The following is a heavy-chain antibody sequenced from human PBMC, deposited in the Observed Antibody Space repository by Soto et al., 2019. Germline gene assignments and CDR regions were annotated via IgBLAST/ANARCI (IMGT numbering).Heavy chain of an antibody. J-gene: IGHJ4*02. Sequence: EVQLVESGGGLVQPGGSLRLSCAASGFTVSTNHVNWVRQAPGKGLEWVSVFRSGGDTFYADSVKGRFTISRDNSKNTLYLQMNSLRAEDTAMYYCAKGIVVGVSAADYWGQGTLVTVSS. CDR2: FRSGGDT. D-gene: IGHD2-2*01. V-gene: IGHV3-66*01. CDR1: GFTVSTNH. CDR3: AKGIVVGVSAADY.